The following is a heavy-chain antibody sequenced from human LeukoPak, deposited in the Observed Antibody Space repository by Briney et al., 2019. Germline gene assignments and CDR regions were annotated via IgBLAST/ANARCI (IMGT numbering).Heavy chain of an antibody. CDR1: GGTFSSYA. J-gene: IGHJ4*02. CDR2: IIPIFGTA. CDR3: ASSGWGGPPGY. V-gene: IGHV1-69*05. Sequence: GASVKVSCRASGGTFSSYAISWVRQAPGQGLEWMGGIIPIFGTANYAQKFQGRVTITTDESTSTAYMELSSLRSEDTAVYYCASSGWGGPPGYWGQGTLVTVSS. D-gene: IGHD6-19*01.